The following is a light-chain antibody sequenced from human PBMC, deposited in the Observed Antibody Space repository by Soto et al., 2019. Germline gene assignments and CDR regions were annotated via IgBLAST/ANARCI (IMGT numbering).Light chain of an antibody. CDR1: SSDVGGYNY. V-gene: IGLV2-14*01. J-gene: IGLJ1*01. CDR2: EVS. Sequence: QSVLTQPASVSGPPGQSITISCTGTSSDVGGYNYVSWYQQDPGKAPKLMIYEVSNRPSGVSNRFSGSKSGNTASLTISGLQAEDEADYYCSSYTSSSSTLEVFGTGTKVTVL. CDR3: SSYTSSSSTLEV.